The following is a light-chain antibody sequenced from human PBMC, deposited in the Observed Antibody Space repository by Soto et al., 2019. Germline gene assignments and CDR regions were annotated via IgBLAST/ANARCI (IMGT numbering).Light chain of an antibody. Sequence: EIVMTQSPSTLFVSPGERATLSRRASQSINSNLAWYQQKPGQAPRLLISGASTRATGIPARFSGSGSGKEFTLTISSLQSEDFAVYYCQHYNNWPPWTFGQGTKVDIK. CDR3: QHYNNWPPWT. CDR1: QSINSN. CDR2: GAS. V-gene: IGKV3-15*01. J-gene: IGKJ1*01.